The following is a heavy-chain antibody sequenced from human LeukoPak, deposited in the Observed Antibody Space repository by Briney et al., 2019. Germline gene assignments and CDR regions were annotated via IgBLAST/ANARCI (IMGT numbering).Heavy chain of an antibody. V-gene: IGHV3-23*01. CDR3: AKDPLVRGVTYDY. CDR1: GFTFSSYA. CDR2: ISGSGGST. J-gene: IGHJ4*02. D-gene: IGHD3-10*01. Sequence: GGSLRLSCAASGFTFSSYAMSWVRQAPGKGLEWVSAISGSGGSTYYADSVKGRFTISRDNSKNTLYLQVNSLRAEDTAVNYCAKDPLVRGVTYDYWGQGTLVTVSS.